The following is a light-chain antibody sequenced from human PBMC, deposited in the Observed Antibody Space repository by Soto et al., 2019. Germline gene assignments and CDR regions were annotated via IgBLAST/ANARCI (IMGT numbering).Light chain of an antibody. Sequence: QTVVTQEPSLTVSPGGTVTLTCGSSDGPVTSGHYPYWYQQRPGQVPRTLIYNTMNRQSWAPARFSGSLVGVKAALTLSGAQPEDEADYYCLLTYSGGRVFGGGTSLTVL. V-gene: IGLV7-46*01. J-gene: IGLJ2*01. CDR2: NTM. CDR1: DGPVTSGHY. CDR3: LLTYSGGRV.